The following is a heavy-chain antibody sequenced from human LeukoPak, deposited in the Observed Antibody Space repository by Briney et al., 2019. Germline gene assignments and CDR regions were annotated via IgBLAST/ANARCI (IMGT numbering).Heavy chain of an antibody. CDR3: ARDLRRYSSSWGPLDY. CDR1: GFTFSSYW. V-gene: IGHV3-7*01. J-gene: IGHJ4*02. CDR2: IEQDGSEK. Sequence: GGSLRLSCAASGFTFSSYWMSWVRQAPGKGLEWVANIEQDGSEKYYVDSVKGRFTISRDNAKNSLYLQMNSLRAEDTAVYYCARDLRRYSSSWGPLDYWGQGTLVTVSS. D-gene: IGHD6-13*01.